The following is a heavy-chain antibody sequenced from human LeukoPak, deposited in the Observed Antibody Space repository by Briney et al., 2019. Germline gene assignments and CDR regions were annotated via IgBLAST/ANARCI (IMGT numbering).Heavy chain of an antibody. D-gene: IGHD3-16*01. Sequence: PSETLSLTCSVSGASISSYYWTWIRQPPGKGLEWIGYAYYSGITNYNPSLKSRVTISVDTSKNQFSLKLTSVTAADTAVYYCARRSQENGVITANNWFDPWGQGTLVTVSS. CDR3: ARRSQENGVITANNWFDP. V-gene: IGHV4-59*08. J-gene: IGHJ5*02. CDR2: AYYSGIT. CDR1: GASISSYY.